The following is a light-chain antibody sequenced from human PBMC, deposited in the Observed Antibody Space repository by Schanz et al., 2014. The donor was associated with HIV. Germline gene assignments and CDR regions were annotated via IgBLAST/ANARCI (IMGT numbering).Light chain of an antibody. CDR2: GTS. Sequence: EIVLTQSPGTLSLSPGERATLSCRASQNIRSYYIAWYQQKPGQAPRLLISGTSTRASGIPDRFSGSGSGTDFTLTIARLGPEDFAVYYCQQRSNWPPGYTYGQGTKLEIK. CDR3: QQRSNWPPGYT. J-gene: IGKJ2*01. CDR1: QNIRSYY. V-gene: IGKV3D-20*02.